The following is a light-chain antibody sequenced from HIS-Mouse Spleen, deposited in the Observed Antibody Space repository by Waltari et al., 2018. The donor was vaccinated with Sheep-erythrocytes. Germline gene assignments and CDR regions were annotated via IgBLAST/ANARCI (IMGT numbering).Light chain of an antibody. Sequence: QSALTQPASVSGSPGQSITIPCTGTSRDVGLYTLVSWYQQHPGKAPKLLIYEGSKRPSGVSNRFSGSKSGNTASLTISGLQAEDEADYYCCSYAGSSTPWVFGGGTKLTVL. V-gene: IGLV2-23*01. CDR2: EGS. J-gene: IGLJ3*02. CDR3: CSYAGSSTPWV. CDR1: SRDVGLYTL.